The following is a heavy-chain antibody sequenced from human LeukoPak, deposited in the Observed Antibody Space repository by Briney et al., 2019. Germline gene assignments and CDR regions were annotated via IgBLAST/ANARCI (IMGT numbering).Heavy chain of an antibody. V-gene: IGHV3-23*01. CDR1: GFTFTSYA. D-gene: IGHD3-16*02. Sequence: SGGSLRLSCAASGFTFTSYAMNWVRQAPGEGLEWVSAISGRGDSTYYADSVKGRFTISRDNAKNSLYLQMNSLRAEDTAVYYCARDPTPYDYVWGSYRLEDYWGQGTLVTVSS. CDR2: ISGRGDST. J-gene: IGHJ4*02. CDR3: ARDPTPYDYVWGSYRLEDY.